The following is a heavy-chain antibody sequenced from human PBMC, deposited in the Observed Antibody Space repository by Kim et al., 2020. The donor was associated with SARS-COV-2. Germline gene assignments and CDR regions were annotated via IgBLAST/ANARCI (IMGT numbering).Heavy chain of an antibody. CDR3: TGRVVVVPAAMRGYYGMDV. J-gene: IGHJ6*02. CDR1: GFTVSSNY. CDR2: IYSGGST. V-gene: IGHV3-53*04. D-gene: IGHD2-2*01. Sequence: GGSLRLSCAASGFTVSSNYMSWVRQAPGKGLEWVSVIYSGGSTYYADYAKGRFTISRHNSKNTLYLQLNSLRADDTAVYYCTGRVVVVPAAMRGYYGMDVWGQGTTVTVSS.